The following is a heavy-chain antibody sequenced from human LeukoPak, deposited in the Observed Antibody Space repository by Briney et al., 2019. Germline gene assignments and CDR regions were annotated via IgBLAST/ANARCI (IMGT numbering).Heavy chain of an antibody. V-gene: IGHV1-69*13. D-gene: IGHD5-18*01. CDR1: GGTFSSYA. Sequence: SVKVSCKASGGTFSSYAISWVRQAPGQGLEWMGGIIPIFGTANYAQKFQGRVTITADDSTGTAYMELTSLRSADTAVYYCARSQGYSYGSSYWGQGTLVTVSS. CDR2: IIPIFGTA. CDR3: ARSQGYSYGSSY. J-gene: IGHJ4*02.